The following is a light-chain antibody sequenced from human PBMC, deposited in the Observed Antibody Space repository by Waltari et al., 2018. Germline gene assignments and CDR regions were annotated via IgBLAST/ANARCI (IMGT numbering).Light chain of an antibody. J-gene: IGKJ5*01. CDR3: QYADTSLIT. CDR1: QDISDDY. CDR2: LAS. Sequence: DFQMTQSPSSLSASVGDTVTITCRASQDISDDYLAWYQQKPGKSPELLIYLASTLQFGVPSRFRGSGSGKDFTLTITSLQPEDVATYYCQYADTSLITFGQGTRLEIK. V-gene: IGKV1-27*01.